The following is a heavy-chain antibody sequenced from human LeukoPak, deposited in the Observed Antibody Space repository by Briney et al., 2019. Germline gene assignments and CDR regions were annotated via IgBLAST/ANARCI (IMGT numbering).Heavy chain of an antibody. CDR1: GGSISSYY. Sequence: SETLSLTCTVSGGSISSYYWSWIRQPPGKGLEWIGYIYYSGSTNYNPSLKSRVTISVDTSKNQFSLKLSSVTAADTAVYYCARTHYYGSGSYCWFDLWGQGTLVTVSS. D-gene: IGHD3-10*01. CDR2: IYYSGST. V-gene: IGHV4-59*01. J-gene: IGHJ5*02. CDR3: ARTHYYGSGSYCWFDL.